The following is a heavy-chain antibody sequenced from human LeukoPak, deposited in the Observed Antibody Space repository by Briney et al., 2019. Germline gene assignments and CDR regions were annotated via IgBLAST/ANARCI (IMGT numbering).Heavy chain of an antibody. CDR2: ISSSGGST. CDR1: GFTFSSYA. D-gene: IGHD3-3*01. Sequence: GGSLRLSCAASGFTFSSYAMSWVRQAPGKGLEWVSAISSSGGSTYYADSVKGLFTIASDTSKNTLYLQMNRLRAEDAAVYNCSTRITIVGVVIGAFDIWGQGTMVTVSS. CDR3: STRITIVGVVIGAFDI. J-gene: IGHJ3*02. V-gene: IGHV3-23*01.